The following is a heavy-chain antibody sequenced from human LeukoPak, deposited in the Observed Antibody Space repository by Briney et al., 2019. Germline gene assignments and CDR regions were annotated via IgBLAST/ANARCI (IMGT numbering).Heavy chain of an antibody. CDR3: AKDLDYTTRGYYFDY. D-gene: IGHD4-11*01. Sequence: GGSLRLSCTASGFTFSSYALNWVRQAPGKGLEWVSGISAGGTFTYYADAVKGRFTISRDNSRNTLYLQMNSLRADDTAVYYCAKDLDYTTRGYYFDYWGQGTLVTVSS. CDR2: ISAGGTFT. CDR1: GFTFSSYA. V-gene: IGHV3-23*01. J-gene: IGHJ4*02.